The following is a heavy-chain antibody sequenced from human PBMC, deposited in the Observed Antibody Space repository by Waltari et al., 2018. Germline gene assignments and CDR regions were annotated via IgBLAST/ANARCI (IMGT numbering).Heavy chain of an antibody. D-gene: IGHD3-10*01. CDR1: GSSISSGYY. V-gene: IGHV4-38-2*01. CDR3: ARLGSFWGGFDP. J-gene: IGHJ5*02. CDR2: IYHGGST. Sequence: QVQLQESGPGLVKPSETLSLTCAVSGSSISSGYYWGWTRQPPGKGLEWIGSIYHGGSTYYNPSLKSRFTISVDTSKTQFSLKLSSVTAADTAVYYCARLGSFWGGFDPWGQGTLVTVSS.